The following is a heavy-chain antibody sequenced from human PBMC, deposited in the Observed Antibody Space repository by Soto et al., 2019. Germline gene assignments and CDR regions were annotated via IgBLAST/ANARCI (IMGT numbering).Heavy chain of an antibody. CDR2: INAGNGNT. Sequence: QVQLVQSGAEVKKPGASVKVSCKASGYTFTSYAMHWVRQAPGQRLEWMGWINAGNGNTKYSQKFQGRVTITRDTSASTAYMELSSLISEDTAVYCCARVVGIAVDDYWGQGTLVTVSS. V-gene: IGHV1-3*01. J-gene: IGHJ4*02. CDR3: ARVVGIAVDDY. D-gene: IGHD6-19*01. CDR1: GYTFTSYA.